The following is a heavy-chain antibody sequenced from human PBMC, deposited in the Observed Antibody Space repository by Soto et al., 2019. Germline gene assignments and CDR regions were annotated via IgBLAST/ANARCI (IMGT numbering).Heavy chain of an antibody. CDR2: ISAHNGNT. V-gene: IGHV1-18*01. Sequence: QVHLVQSGAEVKKPGASVKVSCKGSGYTFTSYGITWVRQAPGQGLEWMGWISAHNGNTDYAQKLQGRVTVTRDTSTSTAYMELRSLRSVDTAVYYCARGRDGDYWGQGALVTVSS. J-gene: IGHJ4*02. CDR1: GYTFTSYG. CDR3: ARGRDGDY. D-gene: IGHD6-6*01.